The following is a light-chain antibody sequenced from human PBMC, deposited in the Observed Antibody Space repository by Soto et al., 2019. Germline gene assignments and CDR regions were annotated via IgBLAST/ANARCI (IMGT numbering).Light chain of an antibody. CDR2: ATS. V-gene: IGKV1-39*01. Sequence: DLQMTQSPSSVSASVGDRVTITCRASQSISSYLNWYQQKPGKAPKLLIYATSSLQSGVPSRFSGRGSGTDFTPTITSLQPDDCATYYGQQNYSTPLTFGGGTKVE. CDR1: QSISSY. J-gene: IGKJ4*01. CDR3: QQNYSTPLT.